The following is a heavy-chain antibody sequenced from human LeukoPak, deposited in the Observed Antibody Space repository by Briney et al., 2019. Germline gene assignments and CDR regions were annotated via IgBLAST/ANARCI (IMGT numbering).Heavy chain of an antibody. J-gene: IGHJ4*02. D-gene: IGHD3-10*01. CDR2: INHSGST. V-gene: IGHV4-34*01. CDR3: ARVYYYGSGSGDFDY. Sequence: SETLSLTCAVYGGSFSGYYWSWIRQPPGKGLEWIGEINHSGSTNYNPSLKSRVTISVDTSKNQFSPKLSSVTVADTAVYYCARVYYYGSGSGDFDYWGQGTLVTVSS. CDR1: GGSFSGYY.